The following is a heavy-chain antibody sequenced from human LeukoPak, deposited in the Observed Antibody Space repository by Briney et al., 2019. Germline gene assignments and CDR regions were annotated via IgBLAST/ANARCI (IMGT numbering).Heavy chain of an antibody. CDR1: GYTFTGYY. D-gene: IGHD3-10*01. V-gene: IGHV1-2*02. CDR3: ARVQRWFGEEALDI. Sequence: GGSVKVSCKASGYTFTGYYMHWVRQAPGQGLEWMGWINPNSGGTNYAQKFQGRVNMTRDTSISTAYMELRRLGSDDTAVYYCARVQRWFGEEALDIWGQGTMVTVSS. CDR2: INPNSGGT. J-gene: IGHJ3*02.